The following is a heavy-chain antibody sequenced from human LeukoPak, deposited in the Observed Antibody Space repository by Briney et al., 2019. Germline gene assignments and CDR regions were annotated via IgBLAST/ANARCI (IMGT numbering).Heavy chain of an antibody. Sequence: PGGSLRLSCAASGFSFSSFAMTWVRQAPGKGLEWVSSITGGHYPTYNTVSVKGRFTISRDNSKNTLYLQMNSLRADDTAVYYCTKDPNGDYVGAFDPWGQGTLVTVSS. CDR1: GFSFSSFA. J-gene: IGHJ5*02. V-gene: IGHV3-23*01. CDR2: ITGGHYPT. D-gene: IGHD4-17*01. CDR3: TKDPNGDYVGAFDP.